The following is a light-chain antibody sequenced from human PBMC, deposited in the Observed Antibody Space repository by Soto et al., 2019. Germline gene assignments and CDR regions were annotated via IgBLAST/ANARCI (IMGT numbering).Light chain of an antibody. CDR1: SSNVGSNT. CDR2: SDD. Sequence: QSVLTQPPSASGTPGQRVTISCSGSSSNVGSNTVSWYQQLPGTAPKVLIYSDDQRPSGVPDRFSGSRSGSSASLAISGLQSGDEADYYCASWEDSLNGWVIGGRTKVTVL. V-gene: IGLV1-44*01. J-gene: IGLJ3*02. CDR3: ASWEDSLNGWV.